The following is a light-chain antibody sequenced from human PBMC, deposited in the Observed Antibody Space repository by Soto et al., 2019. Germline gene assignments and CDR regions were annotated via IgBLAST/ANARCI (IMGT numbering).Light chain of an antibody. J-gene: IGKJ1*01. V-gene: IGKV3-20*01. CDR1: QSVSSSY. CDR2: GAS. Sequence: EIVLTQSPGTLSLSPGERATLSCRASQSVSSSYLAWYQQKPGQAPRLLIYGASSRATGIPDRFSGSGSGIDFTLTISRLETEDFAVYYCQQYGTSPRTFGQGTKVEIK. CDR3: QQYGTSPRT.